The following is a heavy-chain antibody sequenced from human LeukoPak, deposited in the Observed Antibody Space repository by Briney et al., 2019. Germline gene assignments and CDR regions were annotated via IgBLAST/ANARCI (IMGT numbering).Heavy chain of an antibody. D-gene: IGHD6-6*01. J-gene: IGHJ6*03. Sequence: TGGSLRLSCAASGFTFSSYAMSWVRQAPGKGLEWVSAISGSGGSTYYADSVKGRFTISRDNSKNTLYLQMNSLRAEDTAVYYCASSSGSYYYYMDAWGKGTTVTVSS. CDR1: GFTFSSYA. CDR3: ASSSGSYYYYMDA. V-gene: IGHV3-23*01. CDR2: ISGSGGST.